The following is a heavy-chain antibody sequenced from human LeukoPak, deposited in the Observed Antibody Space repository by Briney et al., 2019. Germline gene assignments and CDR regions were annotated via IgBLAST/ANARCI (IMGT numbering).Heavy chain of an antibody. D-gene: IGHD3-10*01. CDR3: ATHAMVRGVTTFDY. J-gene: IGHJ4*02. CDR2: INPSGGST. Sequence: ASVKVSCKASGYTFTSYYMHWARQAAGQGLEWMGIINPSGGSTSYAQKFQGRVTMTRDTSTSTVYMELSSLRSEDTAVYYCATHAMVRGVTTFDYWGQGTLVTVSS. V-gene: IGHV1-46*03. CDR1: GYTFTSYY.